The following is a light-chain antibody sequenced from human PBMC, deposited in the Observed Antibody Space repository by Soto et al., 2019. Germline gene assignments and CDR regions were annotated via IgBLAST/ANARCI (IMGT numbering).Light chain of an antibody. CDR1: SGHSSYA. CDR3: QTWGTGIQV. V-gene: IGLV4-69*01. CDR2: LNSDGSH. J-gene: IGLJ1*01. Sequence: QLVLTQSPSASASLGASVKLTCTLSSGHSSYAIAWHQQQPEKGPRYLMKLNSDGSHSKGDGIPDRFSGSSSGAERYLTLSILQSEDEADYYCQTWGTGIQVFGTGTKLTVL.